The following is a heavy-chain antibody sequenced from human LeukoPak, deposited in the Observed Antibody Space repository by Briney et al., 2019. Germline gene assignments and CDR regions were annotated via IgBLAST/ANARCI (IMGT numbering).Heavy chain of an antibody. D-gene: IGHD2-2*01. V-gene: IGHV3-23*01. CDR2: ISGSGGST. CDR3: AKATAGYCSSTSCRYYFEY. Sequence: GGSLRLSCAASGFTFSSYAMSWVRQAPGKGLEWVSAISGSGGSTYYADSVKGRFTISRDNSKNTLYLQMNSLRAEDTAVYYCAKATAGYCSSTSCRYYFEYWGQGTLVTVSS. J-gene: IGHJ4*02. CDR1: GFTFSSYA.